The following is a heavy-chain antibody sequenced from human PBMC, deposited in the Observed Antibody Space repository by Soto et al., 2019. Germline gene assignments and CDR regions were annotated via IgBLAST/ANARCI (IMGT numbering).Heavy chain of an antibody. Sequence: SVKVSCKASGGTFSSYAISWVRQAPGQGLEWMGGIIPIFGTANYAQKLQGRVTITADESTSTAYMELSSLRSEDTAVYYCARCGERSIAARPGNWYFDLWRRGTLVTVTS. CDR3: ARCGERSIAARPGNWYFDL. CDR2: IIPIFGTA. V-gene: IGHV1-69*13. CDR1: GGTFSSYA. J-gene: IGHJ2*01. D-gene: IGHD6-6*01.